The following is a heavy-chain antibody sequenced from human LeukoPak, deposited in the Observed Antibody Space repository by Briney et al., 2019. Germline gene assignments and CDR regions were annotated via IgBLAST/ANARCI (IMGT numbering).Heavy chain of an antibody. CDR2: IKQDGSEK. CDR3: ARTSHFNLVVVADDY. CDR1: GFTFSSYW. V-gene: IGHV3-7*01. Sequence: PGGSLRLSCAASGFTFSSYWMSWVRQAPGKGLEWVANIKQDGSEKYYVDSVKGRFTISRDNAKNSLYLQMNSLRAEDTAVYYCARTSHFNLVVVADDYWGQGTLVTVSS. J-gene: IGHJ4*02. D-gene: IGHD2-15*01.